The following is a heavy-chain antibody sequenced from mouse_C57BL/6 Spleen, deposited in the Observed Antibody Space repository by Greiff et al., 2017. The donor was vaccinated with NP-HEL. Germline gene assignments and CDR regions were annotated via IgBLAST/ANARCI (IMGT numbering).Heavy chain of an antibody. CDR1: GFTFSSYT. V-gene: IGHV5-9*01. CDR2: ISGGGGNT. CDR3: ARESNYGPCDY. Sequence: EVKLMESGGGLVKPGGSLKLSCAASGFTFSSYTMSWVRQTPEKRLERVATISGGGGNTYYPDSVKGRFTISRDNAKNTLYLQMSSLRYEDTALYYCARESNYGPCDYWGQGTTLTVSS. D-gene: IGHD2-5*01. J-gene: IGHJ2*01.